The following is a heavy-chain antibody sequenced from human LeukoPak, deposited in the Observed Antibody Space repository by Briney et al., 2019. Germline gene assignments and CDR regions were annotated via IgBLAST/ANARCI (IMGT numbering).Heavy chain of an antibody. J-gene: IGHJ4*02. CDR3: ARAGYMYYDILTGYYRPTQYYFDY. Sequence: SETLSLTCTVSGDSISRYYWSWIRQPAGKGLEWIGRIYNGGIITYNPSLKSRVTMSIDTSNNQFSLRLRFVTAADTAVYYCARAGYMYYDILTGYYRPTQYYFDYWGQGTLVTVSS. V-gene: IGHV4-4*07. D-gene: IGHD3-9*01. CDR1: GDSISRYY. CDR2: IYNGGII.